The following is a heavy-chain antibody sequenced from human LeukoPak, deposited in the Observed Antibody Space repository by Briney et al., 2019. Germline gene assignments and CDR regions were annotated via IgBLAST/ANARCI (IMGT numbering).Heavy chain of an antibody. V-gene: IGHV3-30*03. D-gene: IGHD2-15*01. Sequence: GGSLRLSCTVSGFTFSNSGMHWVRQAPGKGLEWVAVISYDGINKYYADSVKGRFTISRDNSKNTLYLQMNSLRAEDTAVYYCARDRRYCSGGSCYPFFDYWGQGTLVTVSS. CDR2: ISYDGINK. CDR1: GFTFSNSG. J-gene: IGHJ4*02. CDR3: ARDRRYCSGGSCYPFFDY.